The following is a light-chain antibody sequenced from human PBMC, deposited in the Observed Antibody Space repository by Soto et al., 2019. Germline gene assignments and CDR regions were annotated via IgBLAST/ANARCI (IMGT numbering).Light chain of an antibody. Sequence: QAVVTQPPSASGTPGQRVTISCSGSSSNIGSNYVYWYQQLPGTAPKLLIYRNNQRPSGVPDRFSGSKSGTSASLAISGLRSEDEDDYYCAAWDDSLSGPLYVFGTGTKLTVL. J-gene: IGLJ1*01. V-gene: IGLV1-47*01. CDR2: RNN. CDR1: SSNIGSNY. CDR3: AAWDDSLSGPLYV.